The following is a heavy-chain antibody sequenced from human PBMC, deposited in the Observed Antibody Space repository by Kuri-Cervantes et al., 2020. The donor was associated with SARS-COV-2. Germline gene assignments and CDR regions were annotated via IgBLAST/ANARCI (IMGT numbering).Heavy chain of an antibody. CDR3: AREGTGPTLNDAFDI. J-gene: IGHJ3*02. CDR2: ISYDGSNK. Sequence: GESLKISCAASGFTFSSYAMSWVRQAPGKGLEWVAVISYDGSNKYYADSVKGRFTISRDNSKNTLYLQMNSLRAEDTAVYYCAREGTGPTLNDAFDIWGQGTMVTVSS. V-gene: IGHV3-30-3*01. CDR1: GFTFSSYA. D-gene: IGHD3/OR15-3a*01.